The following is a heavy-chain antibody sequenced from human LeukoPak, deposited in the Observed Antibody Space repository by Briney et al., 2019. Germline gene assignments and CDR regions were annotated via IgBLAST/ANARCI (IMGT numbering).Heavy chain of an antibody. CDR3: ARGRFDYSSSWYSWYYFDY. Sequence: SEILSLTCAVYGGSFSGYYWSWIRQPPGKGLEWIGEINHSGSTNYNPSLKSRVTISVDTSKNQFSLKLSSVTAADTAVYYCARGRFDYSSSWYSWYYFDYWGQGTLVTVSS. V-gene: IGHV4-34*01. CDR1: GGSFSGYY. CDR2: INHSGST. J-gene: IGHJ4*02. D-gene: IGHD6-13*01.